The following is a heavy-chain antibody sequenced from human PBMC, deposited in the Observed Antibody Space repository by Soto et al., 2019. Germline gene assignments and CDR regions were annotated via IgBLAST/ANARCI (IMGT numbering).Heavy chain of an antibody. CDR2: IIPIYGTA. Sequence: QVQLVQSGAEVKKPESSVKVSCKASGGTFSSFTISWVRQAPGQGLEWMGGIIPIYGTANYAQKFQGRVTITADAPTRTAYMEMSSLRSEDTAVYYCAKDRRADWESYYYYAMDVWGQGTTVTVSS. V-gene: IGHV1-69*01. CDR3: AKDRRADWESYYYYAMDV. D-gene: IGHD1-26*01. CDR1: GGTFSSFT. J-gene: IGHJ6*02.